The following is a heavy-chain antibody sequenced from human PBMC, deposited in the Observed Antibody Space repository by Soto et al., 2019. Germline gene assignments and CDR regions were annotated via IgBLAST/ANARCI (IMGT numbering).Heavy chain of an antibody. V-gene: IGHV3-11*06. Sequence: PGGSLRLSCAASGFTFSDYYMSWIRQAPGKGLEWVSYISSSSSYTNYADSVKGRFTISRDNAKNSLYLQMNSLRAEDTAVYYCARDRAAARPGYYYGMDVWGQGTTVTVSS. J-gene: IGHJ6*02. CDR2: ISSSSSYT. CDR3: ARDRAAARPGYYYGMDV. D-gene: IGHD6-6*01. CDR1: GFTFSDYY.